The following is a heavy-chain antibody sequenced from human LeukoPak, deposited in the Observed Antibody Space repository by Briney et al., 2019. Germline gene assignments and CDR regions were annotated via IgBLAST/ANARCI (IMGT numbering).Heavy chain of an antibody. CDR2: IWYDGSNE. Sequence: GGSLRLSCAASGFTFSTYGMHWVRQAPGKGLEWVAVIWYDGSNEYYADSVKGRFTIPRGNSKNTLYLQMNSLRAEDTAVYYCAKDHVGAIPHGYWGQGTLVTVSS. V-gene: IGHV3-33*06. CDR3: AKDHVGAIPHGY. CDR1: GFTFSTYG. J-gene: IGHJ4*02. D-gene: IGHD1-26*01.